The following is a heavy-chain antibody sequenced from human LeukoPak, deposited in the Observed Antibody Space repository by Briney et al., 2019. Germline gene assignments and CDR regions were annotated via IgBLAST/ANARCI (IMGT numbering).Heavy chain of an antibody. CDR2: ISYDAGNK. D-gene: IGHD6-19*01. Sequence: GGSLRLSCVVSGFTFSAYGMHWVRQAPGKGLEWVALISYDAGNKYYADSLKGRFVISRDNSKNTLYLQMSSLRPEDTAVYYCAKDRKSQLSSGWPYKFHYWGQGTLVTVSS. CDR1: GFTFSAYG. J-gene: IGHJ4*02. V-gene: IGHV3-30*18. CDR3: AKDRKSQLSSGWPYKFHY.